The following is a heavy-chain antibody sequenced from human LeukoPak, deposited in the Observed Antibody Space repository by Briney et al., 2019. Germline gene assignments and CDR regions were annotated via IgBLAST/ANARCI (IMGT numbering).Heavy chain of an antibody. J-gene: IGHJ4*02. CDR1: GDTFTTYG. CDR2: ISPYNGNA. D-gene: IGHD2-2*01. Sequence: ASVKVSCKASGDTFTTYGFSWVRQAPGQGLEWMGWISPYNGNAYYTPRLQGRVTMTTDPATSTGYMELSSLRSGDTAVYYCASGTTDIVVVPTTLRNFYFDYWGQGTLLTVSS. CDR3: ASGTTDIVVVPTTLRNFYFDY. V-gene: IGHV1-18*01.